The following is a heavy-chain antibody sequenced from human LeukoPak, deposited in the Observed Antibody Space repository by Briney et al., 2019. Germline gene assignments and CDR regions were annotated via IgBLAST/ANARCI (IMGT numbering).Heavy chain of an antibody. D-gene: IGHD4/OR15-4a*01. V-gene: IGHV4-61*02. CDR1: GGSISSGSYY. Sequence: SETLSLTCTVSGGSISSGSYYWSWIRQPAGKGLEWIGRIYTSGSTNYNPSLKSRVTTSVDTSKNQFSLKLSSVTAADTAVYYCARDEDYGVFDYWGQGTLVTVSS. CDR2: IYTSGST. CDR3: ARDEDYGVFDY. J-gene: IGHJ4*02.